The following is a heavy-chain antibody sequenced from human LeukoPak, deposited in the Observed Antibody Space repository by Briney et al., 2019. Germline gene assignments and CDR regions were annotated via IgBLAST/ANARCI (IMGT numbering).Heavy chain of an antibody. CDR1: GDSVSGSIGA. Sequence: SQTLSLTCAISGDSVSGSIGAWNWIRQSPSRGLEWLGRTYYRSKWYNDYAASVKSRITINPDTSRNQFSLQLNSVTPEDTAVYYCARGEAYSFDHWGQETLVTVSS. D-gene: IGHD2-15*01. J-gene: IGHJ4*02. CDR3: ARGEAYSFDH. V-gene: IGHV6-1*01. CDR2: TYYRSKWYN.